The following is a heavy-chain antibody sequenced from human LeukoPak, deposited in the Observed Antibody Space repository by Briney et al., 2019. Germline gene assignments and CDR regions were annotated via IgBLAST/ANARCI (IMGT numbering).Heavy chain of an antibody. CDR2: ISSSGSTI. V-gene: IGHV3-11*01. CDR1: GFTFSDYY. J-gene: IGHJ4*02. CDR3: ARARRSYYYFDY. Sequence: GRSLRLSCAASGFTFSDYYMSWIRQAPGKGLEWVSYISSSGSTIYYADSVKGRFTISRDNAKNSLYLQMNSLRAEDTAVYYCARARRSYYYFDYWGQGTLVTVSS. D-gene: IGHD1-26*01.